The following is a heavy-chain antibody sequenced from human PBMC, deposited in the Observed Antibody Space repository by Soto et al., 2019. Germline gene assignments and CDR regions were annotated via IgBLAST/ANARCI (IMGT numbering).Heavy chain of an antibody. CDR2: TFSGGNT. J-gene: IGHJ6*02. Sequence: ELQLVETGGGLIQTGGSLRLSCPASGFSISSNYIAWVRQPPGKGLEWVSTTFSGGNTEYAASVKGRCSISRDNYKNTLYLQMDNLRVEDTAVYYCARKPPSAIQGWAFGMDVWGQGTTVSVSS. D-gene: IGHD2-21*01. V-gene: IGHV3-53*02. CDR1: GFSISSNY. CDR3: ARKPPSAIQGWAFGMDV.